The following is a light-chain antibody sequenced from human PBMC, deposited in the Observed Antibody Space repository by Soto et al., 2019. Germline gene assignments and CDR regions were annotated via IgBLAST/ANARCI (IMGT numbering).Light chain of an antibody. J-gene: IGLJ1*01. CDR2: EVS. CDR1: SSDVGGYNY. Sequence: QSVLTQPASVSGSPGQSITISCTGTSSDVGGYNYASWYQQHPGKAPKLMIYEVSNRPSGVSNRFSGSKSGNTASLTISGLXAEDEADYYCSSYTSSSTLGVFGTGTKVTVL. CDR3: SSYTSSSTLGV. V-gene: IGLV2-14*01.